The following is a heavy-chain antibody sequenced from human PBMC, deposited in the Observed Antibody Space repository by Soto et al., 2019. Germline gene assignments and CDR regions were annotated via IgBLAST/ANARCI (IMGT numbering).Heavy chain of an antibody. CDR1: GGTFSSYA. CDR3: AISSRVSSSWYQGEHYYYGMDV. CDR2: IIPIFGTA. J-gene: IGHJ6*02. D-gene: IGHD6-13*01. V-gene: IGHV1-69*01. Sequence: SVKVSCKASGGTFSSYAISWVRQAPVQGLEWMGGIIPIFGTANYAQKFQGRVTITADESTSTAYMELSSLRSEETAVYYCAISSRVSSSWYQGEHYYYGMDVWGQGTTVTVSS.